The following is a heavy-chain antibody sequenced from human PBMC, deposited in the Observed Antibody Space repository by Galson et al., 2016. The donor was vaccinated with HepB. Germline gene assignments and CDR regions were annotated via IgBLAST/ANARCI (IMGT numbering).Heavy chain of an antibody. CDR3: ARFRDYDMCGYYWVGAFDM. CDR1: GFTFSNYA. Sequence: SLRLSCAASGFTFSNYAMHRVRQAPGKGLEWVAVISDDGSNKNYADSVKGRFTISRDNSKNTLYLQMNSLRTEDTAVYYCARFRDYDMCGYYWVGAFDMWGQGTMVTVSS. J-gene: IGHJ3*02. D-gene: IGHD3-22*01. CDR2: ISDDGSNK. V-gene: IGHV3-30-3*01.